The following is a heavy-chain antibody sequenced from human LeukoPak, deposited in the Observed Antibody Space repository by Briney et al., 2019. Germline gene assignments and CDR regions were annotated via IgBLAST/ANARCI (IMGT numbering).Heavy chain of an antibody. D-gene: IGHD4-17*01. Sequence: GGSLRLSCAASGFTFSSYSMNWVRQAPGKGLEWVSYISSSSSTIYYADSVKGRFTISRDNAKNSLYLQMNSLRAEDTAVYYCARSVNDYGYLIHKNYFDYWGQGTLVTVSS. J-gene: IGHJ4*02. V-gene: IGHV3-48*01. CDR3: ARSVNDYGYLIHKNYFDY. CDR1: GFTFSSYS. CDR2: ISSSSSTI.